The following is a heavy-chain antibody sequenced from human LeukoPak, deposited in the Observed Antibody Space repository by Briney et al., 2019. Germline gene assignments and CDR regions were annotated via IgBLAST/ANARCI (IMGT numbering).Heavy chain of an antibody. CDR3: ARSLAGTTSTFYY. V-gene: IGHV1-2*02. Sequence: ASVKVSCKASGYTFTGYYMHWVRQAPGQGLEWMGWINPNSGGTNYAQKFQGRVTMTRDTSISTAYMELSRLRSDDTAVYYCARSLAGTTSTFYYWGQGTLVTVSS. CDR2: INPNSGGT. D-gene: IGHD1-1*01. CDR1: GYTFTGYY. J-gene: IGHJ4*02.